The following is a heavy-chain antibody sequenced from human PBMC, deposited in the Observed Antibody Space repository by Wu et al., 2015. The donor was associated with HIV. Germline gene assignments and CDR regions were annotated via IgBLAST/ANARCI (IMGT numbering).Heavy chain of an antibody. CDR2: IIPIFGTA. V-gene: IGHV1-69*13. CDR1: GGTFSSYA. Sequence: QVQLVQSGAEVKKPGSSVRVSCKASGGTFSSYAINWVRQAPGQGLEWMGRIIPIFGTANYAQNFQGRVTITADQSTNTAYMELSSLRSEDTAVYYCARDHCSGGSCYSPPYFDYWARERWSPSPQ. D-gene: IGHD2-15*01. J-gene: IGHJ4*02. CDR3: ARDHCSGGSCYSPPYFDY.